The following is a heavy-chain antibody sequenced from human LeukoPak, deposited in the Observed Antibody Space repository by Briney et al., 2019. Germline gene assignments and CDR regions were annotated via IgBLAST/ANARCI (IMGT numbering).Heavy chain of an antibody. Sequence: GGSLRLSCAASGFTFSNAWMSWVRQAPGKGLEWVGRIKNKTDGGTTDYAAPVKGRFTISRDDSKNTLYQQMNNLKTEDTAVYYCTTPRKKYWGQGTLVTVSS. J-gene: IGHJ4*02. CDR3: TTPRKKY. V-gene: IGHV3-15*01. CDR1: GFTFSNAW. CDR2: IKNKTDGGTT.